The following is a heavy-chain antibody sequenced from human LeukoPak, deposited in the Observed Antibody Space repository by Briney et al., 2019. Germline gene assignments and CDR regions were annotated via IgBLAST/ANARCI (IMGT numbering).Heavy chain of an antibody. D-gene: IGHD3-9*01. V-gene: IGHV1-69*05. CDR1: GGTFSSYA. J-gene: IGHJ4*02. CDR2: IIPIFGTA. CDR3: ARDPIDDILTGYFPSEGFDY. Sequence: ASVKVSCKASGGTFSSYAISWVRQAPGQGLEWMARIIPIFGTANYAQKFQGRVTITTDESTSTAYMELSSLRSEDTAVYYCARDPIDDILTGYFPSEGFDYWGQGTLVTVSS.